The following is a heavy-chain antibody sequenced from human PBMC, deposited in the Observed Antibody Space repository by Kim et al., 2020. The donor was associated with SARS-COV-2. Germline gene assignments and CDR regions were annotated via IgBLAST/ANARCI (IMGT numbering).Heavy chain of an antibody. Sequence: SVKVSCKASGGTFSNYAISWVRQAPGQGLEWMGRIIPIFGIANYAQQLQGRVTITADKSTSTAYMELRSLRSEDTAVYYCSRVGGGDRYGMDVWDQGTT. CDR2: IIPIFGIA. V-gene: IGHV1-69*04. CDR3: SRVGGGDRYGMDV. J-gene: IGHJ6*02. CDR1: GGTFSNYA. D-gene: IGHD2-21*02.